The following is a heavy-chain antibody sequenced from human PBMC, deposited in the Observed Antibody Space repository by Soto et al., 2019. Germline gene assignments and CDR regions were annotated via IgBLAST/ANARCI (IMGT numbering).Heavy chain of an antibody. Sequence: EVQLVESGGGLVQPGGSLRLSCAASGFTSSSYSMNWVRQAPGKGLEWVSYISSSSSTIYYADSVKGRFTISRDNAKNSLYLQMNSLRAEDTAVYYCARGPSFWSGYWTTFDYWGQGTLVTVSS. CDR3: ARGPSFWSGYWTTFDY. CDR1: GFTSSSYS. D-gene: IGHD3-3*01. J-gene: IGHJ4*02. CDR2: ISSSSSTI. V-gene: IGHV3-48*01.